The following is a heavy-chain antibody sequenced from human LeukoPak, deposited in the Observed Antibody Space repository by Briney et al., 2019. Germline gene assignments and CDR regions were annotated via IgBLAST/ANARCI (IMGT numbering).Heavy chain of an antibody. Sequence: SETLSLTCTVSGGSISSYYWSWIRQPAGKGLEWIGRIYTSGSTNYNPSLKSRVTMSVDTSKNQFSLKLSSVTAADTAVYYCAREAYKYYDYVWGSNNFDYWGQGTLVTVSS. CDR3: AREAYKYYDYVWGSNNFDY. J-gene: IGHJ4*02. D-gene: IGHD3-16*01. CDR2: IYTSGST. CDR1: GGSISSYY. V-gene: IGHV4-4*07.